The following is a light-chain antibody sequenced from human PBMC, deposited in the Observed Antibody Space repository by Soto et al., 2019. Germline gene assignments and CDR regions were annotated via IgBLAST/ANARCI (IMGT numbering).Light chain of an antibody. J-gene: IGLJ2*01. CDR3: QSYDSSLSVVV. Sequence: QSVLTQPPSVSGAPGQRVTISCTGSSSNIGADYDVHWYQQFPGTAPKLLIYGDINRPSGVPDRFSGSKSGTSASLAITGLQAEDEGDYYCQSYDSSLSVVVFGGGTKVTVL. V-gene: IGLV1-40*01. CDR2: GDI. CDR1: SSNIGADYD.